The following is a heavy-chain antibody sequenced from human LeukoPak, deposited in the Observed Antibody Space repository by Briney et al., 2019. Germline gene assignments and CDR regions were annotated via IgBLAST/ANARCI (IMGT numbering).Heavy chain of an antibody. J-gene: IGHJ4*02. Sequence: GGSLRLSCAASGFTFSSYAMSWVRQAPGKGLEWVSSISATGGSTYYADSVKGRSTISRDNSKNTLYLQMNSLRAEDTAVYYCAKAQHLAFDYWGQGTLVTVSS. CDR3: AKAQHLAFDY. CDR2: ISATGGST. V-gene: IGHV3-23*01. CDR1: GFTFSSYA.